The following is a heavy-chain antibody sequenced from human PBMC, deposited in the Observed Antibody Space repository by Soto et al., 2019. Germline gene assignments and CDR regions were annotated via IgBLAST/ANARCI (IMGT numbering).Heavy chain of an antibody. Sequence: SETLSLTCTVSSGSISRYYWNWIRQPPGKGLEWIGYIHDSGIANYNPSLMGRVTISADTSKNQFSLKLRSVTAADTAVYYCAREGDPRNYYYYGMDVWGQGTTVTVSS. D-gene: IGHD2-21*02. CDR3: AREGDPRNYYYYGMDV. J-gene: IGHJ6*02. V-gene: IGHV4-59*01. CDR2: IHDSGIA. CDR1: SGSISRYY.